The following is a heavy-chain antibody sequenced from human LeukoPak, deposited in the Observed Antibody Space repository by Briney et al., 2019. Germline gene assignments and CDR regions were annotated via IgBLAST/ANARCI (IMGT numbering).Heavy chain of an antibody. Sequence: SETLSLTCTVSGGSISSYYWSWIRQPPGKGLEWIGYIYTSGSTNYNPFLKRRVTISVDTSKNQFSLKLSSVTAADTAVYYCARSLKTDYSNYWFDPWGQGTLVTVSS. J-gene: IGHJ5*02. CDR2: IYTSGST. CDR1: GGSISSYY. CDR3: ARSLKTDYSNYWFDP. D-gene: IGHD4-11*01. V-gene: IGHV4-4*09.